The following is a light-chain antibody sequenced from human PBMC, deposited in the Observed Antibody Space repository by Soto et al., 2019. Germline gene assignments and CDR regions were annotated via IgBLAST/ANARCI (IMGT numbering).Light chain of an antibody. CDR3: QAWGSGVQV. V-gene: IGLV4-69*01. Sequence: QSVLTQSPSASASLGASVKLTCTLSSGHSRYAIAWHQQQPEKGPRYLMKINSDGSHSKGDGIPDRFSGSSSGAERYLTISSLRPEDEADYYCQAWGSGVQVFGGGTKRTVL. CDR2: INSDGSH. J-gene: IGLJ2*01. CDR1: SGHSRYA.